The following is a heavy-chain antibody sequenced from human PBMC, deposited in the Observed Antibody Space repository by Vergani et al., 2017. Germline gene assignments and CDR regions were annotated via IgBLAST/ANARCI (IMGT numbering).Heavy chain of an antibody. CDR3: ARDRYYDILTGASPNFDY. J-gene: IGHJ4*02. CDR1: GGSVSSGSYY. CDR2: IYYSGST. V-gene: IGHV4-61*01. Sequence: QVQLQESGPGLVKPSETLSLTCTVSGGSVSSGSYYWSWIRQPPRKGLEWIGYIYYSGSTNYNPSLKSRVTISVDTSTNQFSLKLCSVTAADTAVYYCARDRYYDILTGASPNFDYWGQGTLVTVSS. D-gene: IGHD3-9*01.